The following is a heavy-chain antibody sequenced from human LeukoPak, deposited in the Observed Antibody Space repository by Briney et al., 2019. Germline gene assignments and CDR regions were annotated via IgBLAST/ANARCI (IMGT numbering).Heavy chain of an antibody. V-gene: IGHV1-2*02. CDR1: GYTFTGYH. Sequence: GASVKVSCKASGYTFTGYHIHWVRQAPGQGLEWMGWFNPKSGATKYAQKFQGRVTMTRNTSISTAYMELSSLRSEDTAVYFCARGKWELPLPRAFDIWGQGTTVTVSS. D-gene: IGHD1-26*01. J-gene: IGHJ3*02. CDR2: FNPKSGAT. CDR3: ARGKWELPLPRAFDI.